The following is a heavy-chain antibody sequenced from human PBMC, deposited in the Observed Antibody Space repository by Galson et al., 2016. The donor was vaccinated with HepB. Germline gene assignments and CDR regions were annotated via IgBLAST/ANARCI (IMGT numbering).Heavy chain of an antibody. CDR1: GFTFSVSW. V-gene: IGHV3-7*03. CDR2: IMPDGSET. Sequence: SLRLSCAASGFTFSVSWVTWLRQGPGKGLEWVGNIMPDGSETFYADSVKGRFTISRDNAKNSLSLQMNNLSAEDTAVYYCARDGVTAARDYWGQGTLVIVSS. J-gene: IGHJ4*02. D-gene: IGHD2-8*01. CDR3: ARDGVTAARDY.